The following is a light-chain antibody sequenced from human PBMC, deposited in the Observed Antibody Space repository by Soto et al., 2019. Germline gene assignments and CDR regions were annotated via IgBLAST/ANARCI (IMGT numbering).Light chain of an antibody. CDR3: QSYDSSLSGVV. Sequence: QAVLTQPPSVSGAPGRRVTISCAGGSSSIGAGYDVHWYQQLPGTAPKLLIYGNFNRPSGVPDRFSGSKSGTSASLAITGLQAGDEADYYCQSYDSSLSGVVFGGGTQLTVL. CDR1: SSSIGAGYD. CDR2: GNF. V-gene: IGLV1-40*01. J-gene: IGLJ2*01.